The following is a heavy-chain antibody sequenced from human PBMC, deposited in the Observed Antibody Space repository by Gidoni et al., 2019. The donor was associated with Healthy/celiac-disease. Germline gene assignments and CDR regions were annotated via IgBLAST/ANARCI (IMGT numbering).Heavy chain of an antibody. V-gene: IGHV3-74*01. CDR1: GSTLSSHW. J-gene: IGHJ6*02. Sequence: EVQLVESGGGLVQPGGALRLSCAASGSTLSSHWMHWVRQAPGKGLVWVSRINSYGSSTVYADSVKGRFTISRDNAKNTLYLQMNSLRAEDTAVYYCARDYPSGSYYVIRWGYYYYYGMDVWGQGTTVTVSS. D-gene: IGHD3-10*01. CDR3: ARDYPSGSYYVIRWGYYYYYGMDV. CDR2: INSYGSST.